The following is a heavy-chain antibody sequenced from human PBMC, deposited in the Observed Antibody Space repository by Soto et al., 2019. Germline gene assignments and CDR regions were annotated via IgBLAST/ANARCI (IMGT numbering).Heavy chain of an antibody. Sequence: QVQLLQSGAGVKKPGSSVNVSCKASGDTLNRYAISWVRQAPGQGLEWMGDIIPIFGTTSYARKFQGRVTITADKSTSTVYMELSSLRSEDTAVYYCGTDRLRYYYFDYWGQGTRVTVSS. D-gene: IGHD3-10*01. CDR2: IIPIFGTT. CDR1: GDTLNRYA. CDR3: GTDRLRYYYFDY. J-gene: IGHJ4*02. V-gene: IGHV1-69*06.